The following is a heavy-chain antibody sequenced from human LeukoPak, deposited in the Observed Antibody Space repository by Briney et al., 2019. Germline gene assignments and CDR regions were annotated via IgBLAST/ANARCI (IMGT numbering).Heavy chain of an antibody. J-gene: IGHJ3*02. Sequence: GESLKISCKGSVYTFTSNWIGWVRQMPGKGLEWMGIIFPPDSDTRYSPSFQGQVTISVDKSINTAYLQWSSLKASDTAMYYCARRYTASSGGYIQDAFDIWGQGTMVTVSS. V-gene: IGHV5-51*01. CDR3: ARRYTASSGGYIQDAFDI. CDR2: IFPPDSDT. D-gene: IGHD5-12*01. CDR1: VYTFTSNW.